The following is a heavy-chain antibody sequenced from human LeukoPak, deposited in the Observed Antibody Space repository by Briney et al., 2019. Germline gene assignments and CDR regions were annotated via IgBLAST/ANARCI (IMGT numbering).Heavy chain of an antibody. CDR1: RFPFSTYS. J-gene: IGHJ4*02. V-gene: IGHV3-48*01. CDR3: ASFPWDLRPT. D-gene: IGHD1-26*01. CDR2: ITSTSDTI. Sequence: VGSLRLSCVTSRFPFSTYSMNWVRQAPGKGLEWLSYITSTSDTIYYADSVKVRFTISRDNAKNSLYLQMNSLRAEDTAVYYCASFPWDLRPTWGQRTLVSVAS.